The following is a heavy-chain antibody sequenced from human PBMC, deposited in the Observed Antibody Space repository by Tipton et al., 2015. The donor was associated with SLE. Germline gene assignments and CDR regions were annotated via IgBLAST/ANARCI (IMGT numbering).Heavy chain of an antibody. Sequence: SLRLSCAASGFTFSSHWMHWVRQAPGKGLVWVSRINGDGSSTTYADSVEGRFTMSRDNVKNTLYLQMNSLRAEDTAVYFCGRAAIVGPSGGFDFWGQGTTVSV. CDR3: GRAAIVGPSGGFDF. V-gene: IGHV3-74*01. CDR2: INGDGSST. D-gene: IGHD1-26*01. J-gene: IGHJ6*02. CDR1: GFTFSSHW.